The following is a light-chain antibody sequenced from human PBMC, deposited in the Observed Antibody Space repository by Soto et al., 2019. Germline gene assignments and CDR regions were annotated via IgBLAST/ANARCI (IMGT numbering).Light chain of an antibody. V-gene: IGKV3-20*01. J-gene: IGKJ3*01. Sequence: EIVLTQSPGTLSLSPGERATLSCRASQIVISSYLAWYQQKPGQAPRLLIYGASSRATGIPDRFSGSGSGIGFTLTISRLEPEDFAVYYCQQYGSRITFGPGTKVDIK. CDR2: GAS. CDR1: QIVISSY. CDR3: QQYGSRIT.